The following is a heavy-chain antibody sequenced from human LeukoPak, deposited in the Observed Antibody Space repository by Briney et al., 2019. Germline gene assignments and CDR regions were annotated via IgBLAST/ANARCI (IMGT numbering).Heavy chain of an antibody. Sequence: SETLSLTCTVSGGSISSYYWSWIRQPPGRGLEWIGYMYYSGSTNHNPSLKGRVTISLDTSKNHFSLKLSSVTAADTAVCYCARPVASGLHRWYFDLWGRGALVTVSS. CDR2: MYYSGST. J-gene: IGHJ2*01. CDR3: ARPVASGLHRWYFDL. CDR1: GGSISSYY. V-gene: IGHV4-59*01. D-gene: IGHD6-19*01.